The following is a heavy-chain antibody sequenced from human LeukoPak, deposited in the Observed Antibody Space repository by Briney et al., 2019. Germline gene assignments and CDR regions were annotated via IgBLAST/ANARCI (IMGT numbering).Heavy chain of an antibody. J-gene: IGHJ4*02. CDR1: GFTFSTYA. V-gene: IGHV3-23*01. CDR3: AKVGSPLGPPFDY. CDR2: TSGSGDTT. Sequence: GGSLRLSCAASGFTFSTYAMSWVRQAPGKGLEWVSATSGSGDTTYYADSVKGRFTISRGNSKNTLYLQINSLRAGDTAVYYCAKVGSPLGPPFDYWGQGTLVTVSS. D-gene: IGHD3-3*02.